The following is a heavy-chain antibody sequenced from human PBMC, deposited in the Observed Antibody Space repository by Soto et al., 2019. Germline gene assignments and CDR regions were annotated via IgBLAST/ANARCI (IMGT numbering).Heavy chain of an antibody. CDR1: GGTFSSYA. J-gene: IGHJ6*04. V-gene: IGHV1-69*01. D-gene: IGHD6-19*01. CDR2: IIPIFGTA. CDR3: ARAPGYSGGWYDPLYYYYGRDV. Sequence: QVQLVQSGAEVKKPGSSVKVSCKASGGTFSSYAISWVRQAPGQGLEWMGGIIPIFGTANYAQKFQGRVTITADEPTSTAYRELSSLRSEDTPVYSCARAPGYSGGWYDPLYYYYGRDVGGKGPTVTVSS.